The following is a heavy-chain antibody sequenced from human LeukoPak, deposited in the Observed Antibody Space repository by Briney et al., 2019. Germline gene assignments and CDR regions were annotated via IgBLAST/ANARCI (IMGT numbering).Heavy chain of an antibody. CDR3: SPTRRFGELFGHRVFDY. D-gene: IGHD3-10*01. CDR1: GFTFSSYW. Sequence: PGGSLRLSCAASGFTFSSYWMNWVRQAPGKGLEWVANIKQDGSEKYYVDSVKGRFTISRDNAKNSLYLQMNSLKIEDTAVYYCSPTRRFGELFGHRVFDYWGQGTLVTVSS. J-gene: IGHJ4*02. V-gene: IGHV3-7*03. CDR2: IKQDGSEK.